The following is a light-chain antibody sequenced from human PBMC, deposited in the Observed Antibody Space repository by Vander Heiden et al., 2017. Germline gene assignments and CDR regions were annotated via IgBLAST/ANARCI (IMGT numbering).Light chain of an antibody. CDR3: YSAAANKPMV. Sequence: SYELTQPSSVSVSPGQTARITCAGDVLAKKYARWFQQKPGQSPVLVIYKDSERSSGIPDRFSGSSSGTTVTLTISGAQVEDEADYYCYSAAANKPMVFGGGTKLTVL. CDR1: VLAKKY. CDR2: KDS. V-gene: IGLV3-27*01. J-gene: IGLJ3*02.